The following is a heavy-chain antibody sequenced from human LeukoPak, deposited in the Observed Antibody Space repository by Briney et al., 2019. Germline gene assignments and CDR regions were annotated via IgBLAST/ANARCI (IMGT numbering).Heavy chain of an antibody. V-gene: IGHV3-23*01. CDR2: ISRGGDTT. D-gene: IGHD7-27*01. CDR3: AKETGPFSY. CDR1: GFTFDSYA. Sequence: PGASLRLSCAVSGFTFDSYAMSWVRQAPGKGLEWVSVISRGGDTTYYADSVKGRFTISRDNSKNTVYLQMNNLRAEDTAVYYCAKETGPFSYWGQGTLVTVSS. J-gene: IGHJ4*02.